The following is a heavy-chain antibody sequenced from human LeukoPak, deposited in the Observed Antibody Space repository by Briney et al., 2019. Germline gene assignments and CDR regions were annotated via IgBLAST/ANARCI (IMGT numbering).Heavy chain of an antibody. J-gene: IGHJ4*02. D-gene: IGHD5-12*01. Sequence: GGSLRLSCAASGFTFSDHNMNWVRQAPGKGLEWVAAINGDGTQKFYVDSMEGRFTISRDKAKNSLYLEMNSLRAEDTAVYYCARGDRGGHWGQGTLVTVSS. CDR2: INGDGTQK. CDR1: GFTFSDHN. CDR3: ARGDRGGH. V-gene: IGHV3-7*05.